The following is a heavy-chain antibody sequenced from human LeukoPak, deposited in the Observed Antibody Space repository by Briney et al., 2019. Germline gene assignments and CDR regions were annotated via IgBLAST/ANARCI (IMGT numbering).Heavy chain of an antibody. J-gene: IGHJ4*02. Sequence: SDTLSLTCTVSGGSISIYYWNWIRQPAGTGREWIGRVYTSGSTNYNPSLKSRVTMSLDTSKNQFSLRLSSVTAADTAVYYCARSPWIQLWLSDWGQGTLVTVSS. CDR1: GGSISIYY. V-gene: IGHV4-4*07. CDR3: ARSPWIQLWLSD. D-gene: IGHD5-18*01. CDR2: VYTSGST.